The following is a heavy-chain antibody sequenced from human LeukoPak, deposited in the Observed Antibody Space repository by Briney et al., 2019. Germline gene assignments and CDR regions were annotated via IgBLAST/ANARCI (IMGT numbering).Heavy chain of an antibody. CDR2: IRNDGGDT. V-gene: IGHV3-30*02. CDR1: GFTFSTYG. J-gene: IGHJ4*02. CDR3: AKDLDGHGAYEY. Sequence: GGSLRLSCAASGFTFSTYGMHWVRQAPGKGLEWVTYIRNDGGDTFDADSVKGRLTISRDNSKNTLYLQMNSLSAEDTALYYCAKDLDGHGAYEYWGQGTLVTVSS. D-gene: IGHD5-12*01.